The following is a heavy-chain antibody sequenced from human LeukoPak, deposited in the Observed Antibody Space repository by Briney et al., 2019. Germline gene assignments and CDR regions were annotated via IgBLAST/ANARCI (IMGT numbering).Heavy chain of an antibody. V-gene: IGHV4-59*08. D-gene: IGHD3-10*01. CDR1: GGSISSYY. CDR2: VYDLGST. Sequence: SETLSPTCTVSGGSISSYYWSWIRQPPGKGLEWIGYVYDLGSTNYNPSLRSRATISVDTSNNQFSLKVSTVTAADTAVYYCARTYYFGSGSYRYMDVWGKGTTVTVSS. J-gene: IGHJ6*03. CDR3: ARTYYFGSGSYRYMDV.